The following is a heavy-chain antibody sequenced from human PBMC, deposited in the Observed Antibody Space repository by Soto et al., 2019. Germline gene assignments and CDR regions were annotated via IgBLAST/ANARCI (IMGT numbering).Heavy chain of an antibody. CDR2: IYYSGST. Sequence: SETLSLTCTVSGGSISSYYWSCIRQPPGKGLEWIGYIYYSGSTNYNPSLKSRVTISVDTSKNQFSLKLSSVTAADTAVYYCARVGYCGGGSCYANWYFDFWGRGTLVIVSS. V-gene: IGHV4-59*08. CDR3: ARVGYCGGGSCYANWYFDF. CDR1: GGSISSYY. D-gene: IGHD2-15*01. J-gene: IGHJ2*01.